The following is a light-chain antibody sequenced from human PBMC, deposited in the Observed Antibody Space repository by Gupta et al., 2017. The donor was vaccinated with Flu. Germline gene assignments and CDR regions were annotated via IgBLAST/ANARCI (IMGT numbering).Light chain of an antibody. CDR2: WAS. CDR1: QSVLYSSNNENY. CDR3: QQYYTTPGT. Sequence: DIVMTQSPDSLAVSLGERATINCKSSQSVLYSSNNENYLSWYQQKPGQPPRLLIYWASTRESGVPDRFSGSGSGTDFALTISSLQAEDVAVYYCQQYYTTPGTFGHGTKVEIK. J-gene: IGKJ1*01. V-gene: IGKV4-1*01.